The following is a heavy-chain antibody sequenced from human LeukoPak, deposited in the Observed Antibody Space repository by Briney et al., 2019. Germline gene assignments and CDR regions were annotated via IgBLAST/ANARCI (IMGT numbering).Heavy chain of an antibody. CDR3: ARESPLNWFDP. CDR2: IIPIFGTA. CDR1: GYTFTSYY. Sequence: SVKVSCKASGYTFTSYYMHWVRQAPGQGLEWMGGIIPIFGTANYAQKFQGRVTITADESTSTAYMELSSLRSEDTAVYYCARESPLNWFDPWGQGTLVTASS. V-gene: IGHV1-69*13. J-gene: IGHJ5*02.